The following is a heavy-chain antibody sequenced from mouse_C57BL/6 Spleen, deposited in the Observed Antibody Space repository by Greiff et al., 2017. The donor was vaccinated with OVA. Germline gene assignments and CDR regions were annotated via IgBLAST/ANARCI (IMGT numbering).Heavy chain of an antibody. J-gene: IGHJ3*01. D-gene: IGHD2-4*01. Sequence: QVHVKQSGPGLVPPSQSLSIPCPVSGFSLTRYGVHWVRQSPGKGLEWLGVIWSGGSTDYNAAFISRLSISKDNSKSQVFFKMNSLQADDTAIYYCARNDDYVPFAYWGQGTLVTVSA. V-gene: IGHV2-2*01. CDR1: GFSLTRYG. CDR3: ARNDDYVPFAY. CDR2: IWSGGST.